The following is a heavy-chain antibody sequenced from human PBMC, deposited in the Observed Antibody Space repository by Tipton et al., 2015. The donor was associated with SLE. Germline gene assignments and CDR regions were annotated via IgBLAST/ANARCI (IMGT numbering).Heavy chain of an antibody. CDR3: ARSNYYDSSGDFDY. Sequence: TLSLTCTVSGGSISSSSYYWDWIRQPPGKGLEWIGSIYYSGSTYYNPSLKSRVTISVDTSKNQFSLKLSSVTAADTAVYYCARSNYYDSSGDFDYWGQGTLVTVSS. D-gene: IGHD3-22*01. CDR1: GGSISSSSYY. J-gene: IGHJ4*02. CDR2: IYYSGST. V-gene: IGHV4-39*07.